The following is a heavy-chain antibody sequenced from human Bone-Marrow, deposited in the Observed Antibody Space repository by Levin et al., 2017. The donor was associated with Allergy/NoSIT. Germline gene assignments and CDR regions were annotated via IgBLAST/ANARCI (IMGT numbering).Heavy chain of an antibody. CDR3: ARGSYSPTY. CDR2: IKQDGSEQ. V-gene: IGHV3-7*01. D-gene: IGHD4-11*01. CDR1: GFTFSSYS. Sequence: PGESLKISCAASGFTFSSYSMNWVRQAPGKGLEWVASIKQDGSEQYYVDSVKGRFTISRDNAKNSLFLQMNSLRAEDTALYYCARGSYSPTYWGQGTLVTVSS. J-gene: IGHJ4*02.